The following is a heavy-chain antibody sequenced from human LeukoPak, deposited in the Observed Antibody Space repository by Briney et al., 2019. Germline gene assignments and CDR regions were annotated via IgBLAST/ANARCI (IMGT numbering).Heavy chain of an antibody. Sequence: ASVKVSCKASGYTFTSYGISWVRQAPGQGLEWMGWISAYNGDTNYAQKLQGRVAMTTDTSTSTAYMELRSLRSDDTAVYYCARGGPAPHRITLIVVASSTDAFDIWGQGTMVTVSS. D-gene: IGHD3-22*01. CDR2: ISAYNGDT. CDR1: GYTFTSYG. CDR3: ARGGPAPHRITLIVVASSTDAFDI. J-gene: IGHJ3*02. V-gene: IGHV1-18*01.